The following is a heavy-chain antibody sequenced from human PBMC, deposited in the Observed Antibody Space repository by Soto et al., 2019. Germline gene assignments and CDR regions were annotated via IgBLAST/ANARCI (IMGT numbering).Heavy chain of an antibody. J-gene: IGHJ5*02. CDR3: ACAELGYCSGGSCSDDNWFDP. D-gene: IGHD2-15*01. V-gene: IGHV1-8*01. CDR2: MNPNSGNT. Sequence: ASVKVSCKASGYTFTSYDINWVRQATGQGLEWMGWMNPNSGNTGYAQKFQGRVTMTRNTSISTAYMELSSLRSEDTAVHYCACAELGYCSGGSCSDDNWFDPWG. CDR1: GYTFTSYD.